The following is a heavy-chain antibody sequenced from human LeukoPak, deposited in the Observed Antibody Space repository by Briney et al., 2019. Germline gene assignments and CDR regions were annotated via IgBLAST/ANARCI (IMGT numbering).Heavy chain of an antibody. CDR3: AKGKGGTSFNYCFDY. Sequence: GGSLRLSCAASGFGFGAYAMIWVRQAPGKGLEWVSLIHNDAATTYYADSVRGRFTVSRDNSKNTLYLEMNSLRAEDTAVYYCAKGKGGTSFNYCFDYWGQGTPVSVTS. D-gene: IGHD2/OR15-2a*01. V-gene: IGHV3-23*03. CDR1: GFGFGAYA. CDR2: IHNDAATT. J-gene: IGHJ4*02.